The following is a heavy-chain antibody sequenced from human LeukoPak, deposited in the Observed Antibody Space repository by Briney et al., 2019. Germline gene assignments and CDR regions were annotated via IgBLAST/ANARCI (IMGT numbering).Heavy chain of an antibody. D-gene: IGHD2-2*01. CDR3: ARGFGYCSSTSCYWDWFDP. CDR2: IYPGGSDT. V-gene: IGHV5-51*01. CDR1: GYSFTSYW. J-gene: IGHJ5*02. Sequence: GESPKISCXGSGYSFTSYWIGWVRQMPGKGLEWMGIIYPGGSDTRYSPSFQGQVTISADKSISTAYLQWSSLKASDTAMYYCARGFGYCSSTSCYWDWFDPWGQGTLVTVSS.